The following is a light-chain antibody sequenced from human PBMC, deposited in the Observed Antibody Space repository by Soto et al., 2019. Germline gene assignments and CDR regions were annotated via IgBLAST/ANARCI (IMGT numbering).Light chain of an antibody. CDR1: SSDVGGYNY. J-gene: IGLJ2*01. Sequence: QSALTQPASVSGSPGQSITISCTGTSSDVGGYNYVSWYQQHPGKAPKLMIYDVSNRPSGLSNRFSGSKSGNTASLTISGLQAEDEADYYCSSYTSSSPIVLGGGTKVTVL. CDR3: SSYTSSSPIV. CDR2: DVS. V-gene: IGLV2-14*01.